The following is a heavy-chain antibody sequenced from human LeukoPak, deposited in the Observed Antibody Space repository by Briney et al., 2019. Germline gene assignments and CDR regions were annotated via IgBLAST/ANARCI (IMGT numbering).Heavy chain of an antibody. V-gene: IGHV4-59*12. CDR1: GGSISSYY. CDR3: ARRKGYSSSWYVIKGYFDY. Sequence: PSETLSLTCTVSGGSISSYYWSWIRQPPGKGLEWIGYIYYSGSTNYNPSLKSRVTISVDTSKNQFSLKLSSVTAADTAVYYCARRKGYSSSWYVIKGYFDYWGQGTLVAVSS. D-gene: IGHD6-13*01. CDR2: IYYSGST. J-gene: IGHJ4*02.